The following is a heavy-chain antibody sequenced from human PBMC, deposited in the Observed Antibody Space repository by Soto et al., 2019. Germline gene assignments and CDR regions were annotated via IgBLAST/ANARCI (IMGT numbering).Heavy chain of an antibody. D-gene: IGHD1-20*01. CDR1: EFTFDKYY. CDR3: ARGNWNYYYGFDV. Sequence: LRLSCAASEFTFDKYYMTWVRQAPGKGPEWVANIKPDGSEQYYVDSVKGRYTISRDNANNSLYLQMNSLRAEDTAVYFCARGNWNYYYGFDVWGQGTTVTVSS. CDR2: IKPDGSEQ. V-gene: IGHV3-7*01. J-gene: IGHJ6*02.